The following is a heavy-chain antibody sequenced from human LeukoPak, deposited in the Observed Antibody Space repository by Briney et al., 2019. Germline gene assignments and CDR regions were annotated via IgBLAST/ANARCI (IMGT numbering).Heavy chain of an antibody. CDR2: IYISGSGST. Sequence: SETLSLTCTVSGGSISSYYWSWIRQPAGKGLEWIGRIYISGSGSTNYSPSLKSRVTMSVDTSKNQFSPKLSSVTAADTAVYYCARDKRVAVAGTYIYYYYMDVWGNGTTVTISS. CDR3: ARDKRVAVAGTYIYYYYMDV. CDR1: GGSISSYY. D-gene: IGHD6-19*01. V-gene: IGHV4-4*07. J-gene: IGHJ6*03.